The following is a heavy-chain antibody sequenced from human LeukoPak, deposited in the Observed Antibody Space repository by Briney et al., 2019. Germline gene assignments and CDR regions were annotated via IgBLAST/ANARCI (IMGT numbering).Heavy chain of an antibody. V-gene: IGHV3-23*01. D-gene: IGHD6-19*01. CDR2: ISGSGGST. Sequence: GGSLRLSCAASGFTFSSYAMSWVRQAPGKGLEWVSAISGSGGSTYYADSVKGRFTISRDNSKNTLYLQMNSLRAEDTAVYYCAKLKAQLIAVAAFDYWGRGTLVTVSS. J-gene: IGHJ4*02. CDR3: AKLKAQLIAVAAFDY. CDR1: GFTFSSYA.